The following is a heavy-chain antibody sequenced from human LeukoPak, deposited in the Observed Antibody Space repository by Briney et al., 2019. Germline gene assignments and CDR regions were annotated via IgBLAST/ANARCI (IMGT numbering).Heavy chain of an antibody. J-gene: IGHJ4*02. D-gene: IGHD6-19*01. CDR2: MNPNSGNT. CDR3: ARGRRIAVADLDY. Sequence: VSVKVSCKASGYTFTSYDINWVRQATGQGLEWMGWMNPNSGNTGYAQKFQGRVTMTRNTSISTAYMELSSLRSEDTAVYYCARGRRIAVADLDYWGQGTLVTVSS. CDR1: GYTFTSYD. V-gene: IGHV1-8*01.